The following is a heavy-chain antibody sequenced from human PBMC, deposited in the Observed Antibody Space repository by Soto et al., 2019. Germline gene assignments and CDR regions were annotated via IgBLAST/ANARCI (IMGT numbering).Heavy chain of an antibody. CDR3: ARHRTGTTPLRARYYYYYMDV. V-gene: IGHV4-34*01. J-gene: IGHJ6*03. Sequence: QVQLQQWGAGLLKPSEPLSLTCAVYGGSFSGYYWSWIRQRPGQGLEWIGEINPSGSTNYNPSLKSRVTTSVDTSKAQFSLKLSSVTAADTAVYYCARHRTGTTPLRARYYYYYMDVWGKGTTVTVSS. D-gene: IGHD1-7*01. CDR2: INPSGST. CDR1: GGSFSGYY.